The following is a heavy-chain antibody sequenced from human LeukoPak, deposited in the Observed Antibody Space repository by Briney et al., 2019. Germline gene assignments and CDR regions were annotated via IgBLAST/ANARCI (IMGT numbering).Heavy chain of an antibody. Sequence: GGSLRLSCAVSGFTFSGFSVSWVRQAPGKGLEWVSYISSSGSTIYYADSVKGRFTISRDNAKNSLYLQMNSLRAEDTAVYYCAELGITMIGGVWGKGTTVTISS. V-gene: IGHV3-48*03. CDR3: AELGITMIGGV. CDR2: ISSSGSTI. CDR1: GFTFSGFS. D-gene: IGHD3-10*02. J-gene: IGHJ6*04.